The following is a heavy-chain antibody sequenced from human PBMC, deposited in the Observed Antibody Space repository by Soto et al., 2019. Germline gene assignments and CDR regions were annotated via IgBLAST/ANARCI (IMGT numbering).Heavy chain of an antibody. J-gene: IGHJ4*02. D-gene: IGHD3-10*01. V-gene: IGHV1-3*01. Sequence: GASVKVSCKASGYTFTSYAMHWVRQAPGQRLEWMGWINAGNGNTKYSQKFQGRVTITRDTSASTAYMELNSLRAEDTALYYCAKESYNRRTDFDYWGQGTLVTVSS. CDR3: AKESYNRRTDFDY. CDR1: GYTFTSYA. CDR2: INAGNGNT.